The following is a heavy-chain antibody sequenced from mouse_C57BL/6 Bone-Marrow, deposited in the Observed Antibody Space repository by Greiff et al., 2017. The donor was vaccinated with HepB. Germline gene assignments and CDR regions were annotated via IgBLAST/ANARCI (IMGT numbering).Heavy chain of an antibody. Sequence: EVQLQQSGPELVKPGASVKMSCKASGYTFTDYNMHWVKQSHGKSLEWIGYINPNNGGTSYNQKFKGKATLTVNKSSSTAYMELRSLTSEDSAVYYCARAATVVSYWWFDVWGTGTTVTVSS. CDR2: INPNNGGT. J-gene: IGHJ1*03. V-gene: IGHV1-22*01. CDR1: GYTFTDYN. CDR3: ARAATVVSYWWFDV. D-gene: IGHD1-1*01.